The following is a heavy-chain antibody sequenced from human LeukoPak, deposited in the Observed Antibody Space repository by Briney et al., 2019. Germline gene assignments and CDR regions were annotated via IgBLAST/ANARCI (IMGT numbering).Heavy chain of an antibody. D-gene: IGHD2-2*01. CDR1: GFTFSSYD. J-gene: IGHJ6*03. CDR3: ARARSSTIEAYYMDV. CDR2: IGTAGDT. Sequence: GGSLRLSCAASGFTFSSYDMHWVRQATGKGLEWVSAIGTAGDTYYPGSVKGRFTISRENAKNSLYLQMNSLRAGDTAEYYCARARSSTIEAYYMDVWGKGTTVTVSS. V-gene: IGHV3-13*01.